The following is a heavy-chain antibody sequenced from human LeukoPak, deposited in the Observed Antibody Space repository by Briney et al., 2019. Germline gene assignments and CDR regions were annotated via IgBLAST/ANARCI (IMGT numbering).Heavy chain of an antibody. V-gene: IGHV3-23*01. CDR2: ISGSGGST. Sequence: GGSLRLSCAASGFSFSSYAMSWVRQAPGKGLEWVSVISGSGGSTYYADSVKGRFTISRDNSKNTLYLQMNSLRAEDTAVYYCAKLRSVAGTVWYFDYWGQGTLVTVSS. D-gene: IGHD6-19*01. CDR3: AKLRSVAGTVWYFDY. J-gene: IGHJ4*02. CDR1: GFSFSSYA.